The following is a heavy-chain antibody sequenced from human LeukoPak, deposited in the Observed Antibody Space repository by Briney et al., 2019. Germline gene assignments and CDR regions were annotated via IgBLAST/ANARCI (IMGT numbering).Heavy chain of an antibody. V-gene: IGHV3-66*01. CDR2: IYSGGST. J-gene: IGHJ4*02. CDR3: AKEAYTTPFDY. D-gene: IGHD3-16*01. Sequence: GGSLRLSCAASGFTVSSNYMSWVRQAPGKGLEWVSVIYSGGSTYYADSVKGRFTISRDNSKNTLYLQMSSLRAEDTAVYYCAKEAYTTPFDYWGQGTLVTVSS. CDR1: GFTVSSNY.